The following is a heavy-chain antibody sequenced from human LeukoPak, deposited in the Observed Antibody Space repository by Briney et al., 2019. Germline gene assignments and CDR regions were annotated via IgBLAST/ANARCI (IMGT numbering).Heavy chain of an antibody. CDR3: ARERYSSGWYNHYFDY. D-gene: IGHD6-19*01. CDR1: GGSISSGDYY. J-gene: IGHJ4*02. CDR2: IYYSGST. V-gene: IGHV4-30-4*08. Sequence: SQTLSLTCTVSGGSISSGDYYWRWIRQPPGKGLEWIGYIYYSGSTYYNPSLKSRVTISVDTSKNQFSLKLSSVTAADTAVYHCARERYSSGWYNHYFDYWGQGTLVTVSS.